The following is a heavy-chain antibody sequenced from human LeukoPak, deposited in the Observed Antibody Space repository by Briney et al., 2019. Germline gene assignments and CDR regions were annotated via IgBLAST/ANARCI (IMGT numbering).Heavy chain of an antibody. Sequence: PGGSLRLSCAASGFTFSFYAMSWVRQAPGKGLEWVSGTSDRGDYTYYADSVKGRFTISRDNSKNTLYLQMNSLRAEDTALYFCAKKAQYNGNYPLDYWGQGTLVTVSS. CDR3: AKKAQYNGNYPLDY. CDR2: TSDRGDYT. D-gene: IGHD1-26*01. J-gene: IGHJ4*02. V-gene: IGHV3-23*01. CDR1: GFTFSFYA.